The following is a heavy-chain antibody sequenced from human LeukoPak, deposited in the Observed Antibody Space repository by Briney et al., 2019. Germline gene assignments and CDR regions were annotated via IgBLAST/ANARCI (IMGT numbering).Heavy chain of an antibody. CDR2: INPNSGGT. CDR1: VYTFTGYY. V-gene: IGHV1-2*02. J-gene: IGHJ3*02. D-gene: IGHD5-12*01. CDR3: AREGATSNAFDI. Sequence: ASVKVSCKASVYTFTGYYMHWVRQAPGQGLEWMGWINPNSGGTNYAQKFQGRVTMTRDTSISTAYMELSRLRSDDTAVYYCAREGATSNAFDIWGQGTMVTVSS.